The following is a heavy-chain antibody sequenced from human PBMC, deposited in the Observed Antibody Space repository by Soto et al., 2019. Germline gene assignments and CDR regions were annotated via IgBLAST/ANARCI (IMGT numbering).Heavy chain of an antibody. J-gene: IGHJ6*02. CDR1: GFTFSSYA. V-gene: IGHV3-23*01. Sequence: GGSLRLSCAASGFTFSSYAMSWVRQAPGKGLEWVSAISGSGGSTYYADSVKGRFTISRDNSKNTLYLQMNSLRAEDTAVYYCAKVTYSGRYYYYYGMDVWGQGPTVTVYS. CDR3: AKVTYSGRYYYYYGMDV. D-gene: IGHD1-26*01. CDR2: ISGSGGST.